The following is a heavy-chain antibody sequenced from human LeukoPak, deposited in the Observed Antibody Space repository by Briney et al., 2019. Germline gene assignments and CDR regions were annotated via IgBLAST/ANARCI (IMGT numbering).Heavy chain of an antibody. CDR2: ISGSGGST. V-gene: IGHV3-23*01. Sequence: PGGSLRLSCAASGFTFSSYGMSWVRQAPGKGLEWVSAISGSGGSTYYADSVKGRFTISRDNSKNTLYLQMNSLRAEDTAVYYCARGIITMVRGVSFDYWGQGTLVTVSS. CDR1: GFTFSSYG. J-gene: IGHJ4*02. CDR3: ARGIITMVRGVSFDY. D-gene: IGHD3-10*01.